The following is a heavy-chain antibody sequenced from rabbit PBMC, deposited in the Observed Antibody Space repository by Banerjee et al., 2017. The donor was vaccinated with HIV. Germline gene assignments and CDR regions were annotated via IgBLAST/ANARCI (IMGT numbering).Heavy chain of an antibody. CDR3: ARGYGSNNNWDL. Sequence: QSLEESGGGLVMPEGSLTLTCTASGFSFSSSDWMCWVRQAPGKGLEWIACIVGGSSGSTWYASWAKGRFTISKASSTTVTLKMTSLTAADTATYFCARGYGSNNNWDLWGPGTLVTVS. CDR1: GFSFSSSDW. D-gene: IGHD5-1*01. V-gene: IGHV1S40*01. CDR2: IVGGSSGST. J-gene: IGHJ4*01.